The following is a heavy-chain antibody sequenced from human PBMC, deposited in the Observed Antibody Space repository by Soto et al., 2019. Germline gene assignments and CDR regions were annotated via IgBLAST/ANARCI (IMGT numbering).Heavy chain of an antibody. CDR3: ARADDFSDRFDY. J-gene: IGHJ4*02. D-gene: IGHD4-17*01. CDR1: GGSIISGDFY. V-gene: IGHV4-30-4*01. Sequence: SETLSLTCTVSGGSIISGDFYWRWIRQPPGKGLGLIGNIYYSGSTYYDPSLRSRAIMSVDTSQNQFSLKLSSLTAADTAVYFCARADDFSDRFDYWGQGALVTVSS. CDR2: IYYSGST.